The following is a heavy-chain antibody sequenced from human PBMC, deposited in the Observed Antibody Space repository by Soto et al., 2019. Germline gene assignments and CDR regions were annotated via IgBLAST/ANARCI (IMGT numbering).Heavy chain of an antibody. CDR2: ISSSSSYT. D-gene: IGHD6-13*01. Sequence: AGGSLRLSCAASGFTFSDYYMSWIRQAPGKGLEWVSYISSSSSYTNYADSVKGRFTISRDNAKNSLYLQMNSLRAEDTAVYYCARDRLPISSSWWVYYGMDVWGQGTTVTVSS. CDR3: ARDRLPISSSWWVYYGMDV. V-gene: IGHV3-11*06. J-gene: IGHJ6*02. CDR1: GFTFSDYY.